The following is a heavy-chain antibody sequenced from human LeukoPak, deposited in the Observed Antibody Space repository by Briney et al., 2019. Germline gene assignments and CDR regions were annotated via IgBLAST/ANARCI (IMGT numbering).Heavy chain of an antibody. J-gene: IGHJ4*02. Sequence: ASVKVSCKASGYTLTGQFLHWVRQAPGQGLEWMGWINPNSGGTIYAQKFQGRVTMTRDTSISAAYMELSGLRADDTAMYYCAREILAGTTNFDYWGQGTLVTVSS. CDR1: GYTLTGQF. V-gene: IGHV1-2*02. D-gene: IGHD6-19*01. CDR2: INPNSGGT. CDR3: AREILAGTTNFDY.